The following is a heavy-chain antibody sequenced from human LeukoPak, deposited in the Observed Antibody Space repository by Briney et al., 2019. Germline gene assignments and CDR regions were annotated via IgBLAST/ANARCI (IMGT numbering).Heavy chain of an antibody. CDR2: ISYDGSNK. CDR1: GFTFSSYA. CDR3: ARAYYDFWSGYYYFGY. D-gene: IGHD3-3*01. V-gene: IGHV3-30-3*01. Sequence: RGSLRLSCAASGFTFSSYAMHWVRQAPGKGLEWVAVISYDGSNKYYADSVKGRFTISRDNSKNTLYLQMNSLRAEDTAVYYCARAYYDFWSGYYYFGYWGQGTLVTVSS. J-gene: IGHJ4*02.